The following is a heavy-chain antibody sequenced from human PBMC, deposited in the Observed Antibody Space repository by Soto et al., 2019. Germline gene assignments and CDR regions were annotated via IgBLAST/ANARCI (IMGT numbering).Heavy chain of an antibody. CDR1: GYTFTSYD. Sequence: ASVTVSCKASGYTFTSYDINWVRQATGQGLEWMGWMNPNSGNTGYAQKFQGRVTMTRNTSISTAYMELSSLRSEDTAVYYCARGQYYDFWSGYYHWYFDLWGRGTLVTVSS. CDR2: MNPNSGNT. V-gene: IGHV1-8*01. D-gene: IGHD3-3*01. CDR3: ARGQYYDFWSGYYHWYFDL. J-gene: IGHJ2*01.